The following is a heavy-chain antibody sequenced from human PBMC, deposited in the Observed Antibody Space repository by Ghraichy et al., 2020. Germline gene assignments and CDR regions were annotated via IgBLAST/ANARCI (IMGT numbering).Heavy chain of an antibody. V-gene: IGHV1-8*02. CDR2: MNPNGGNT. CDR1: GYTFTSYY. CDR3: ARVNYDFWTGYLDAFYL. Sequence: ASVKVSCKASGYTFTSYYLHWVRQATGQGLEWMGLMNPNGGNTGYAQKFQGRVTMTRNTSISTAYMELSSLGSEDTAVYYCARVNYDFWTGYLDAFYLGAQGTMATVSP. J-gene: IGHJ3*01. D-gene: IGHD3-3*01.